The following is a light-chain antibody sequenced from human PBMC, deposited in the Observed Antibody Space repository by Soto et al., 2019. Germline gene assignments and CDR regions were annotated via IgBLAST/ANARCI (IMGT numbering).Light chain of an antibody. V-gene: IGLV1-44*01. CDR1: SSNVGSNT. J-gene: IGLJ1*01. CDR3: AAWDDSLNAYV. Sequence: QSVLTQPPSASGTPGQRVTISCSGSSSNVGSNTVNWYQQLPGTAPKLLIYTNNQRPSGVPDRFSDSKSGTSASLAISGLQSEDEADYYCAAWDDSLNAYVFGTGTKLTVL. CDR2: TNN.